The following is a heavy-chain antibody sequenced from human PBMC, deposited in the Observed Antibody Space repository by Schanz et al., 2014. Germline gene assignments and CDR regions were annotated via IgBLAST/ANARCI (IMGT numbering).Heavy chain of an antibody. V-gene: IGHV3-11*05. CDR1: GFTFSDYY. J-gene: IGHJ4*02. Sequence: PGGSLRLSCAASGFTFSDYYMTWIRQAPGKGLEWVSDISDSGDSTHYADSVKGRFTISRDNAKNSLYLQMNSLRAEDTAVYYCAKDHAGSDILTALGNWGQGTLVTVSS. CDR3: AKDHAGSDILTALGN. CDR2: ISDSGDST. D-gene: IGHD3-9*01.